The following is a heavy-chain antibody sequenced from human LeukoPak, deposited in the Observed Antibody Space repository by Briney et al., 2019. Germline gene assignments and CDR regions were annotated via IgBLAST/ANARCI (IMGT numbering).Heavy chain of an antibody. CDR1: GYTFTSYY. CDR3: ARGMEYYYGSSGYYSPSFDY. D-gene: IGHD3-22*01. V-gene: IGHV1-46*01. J-gene: IGHJ4*02. CDR2: INTNSGST. Sequence: ASVKVSCKASGYTFTSYYMHWVRQAPGQGLEWMGIINTNSGSTSYTQKFQGRVTVTTDTSTSTVYMELSRLRSEDTAVYYCARGMEYYYGSSGYYSPSFDYWGQGTLVTVSS.